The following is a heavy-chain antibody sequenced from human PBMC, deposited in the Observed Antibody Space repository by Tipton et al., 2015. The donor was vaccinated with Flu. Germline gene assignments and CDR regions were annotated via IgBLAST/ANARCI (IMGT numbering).Heavy chain of an antibody. J-gene: IGHJ5*02. V-gene: IGHV3-7*01. CDR3: ARAWAAAGSA. CDR2: INQDGSTK. Sequence: SLRLSCVASGFSLDNYWMSWVRQAPGKGLEWVANINQDGSTKYFVDSVRGRFTIFRVNDRNMVFLQMNSLRVEDTAVYYCARAWAAAGSAWGQGTLVTVSS. D-gene: IGHD6-13*01. CDR1: GFSLDNYW.